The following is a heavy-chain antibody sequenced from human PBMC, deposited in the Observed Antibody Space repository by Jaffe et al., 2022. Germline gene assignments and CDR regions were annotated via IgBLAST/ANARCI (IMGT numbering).Heavy chain of an antibody. Sequence: QVQLQESGPGLVKPSQTLSLTCTVSGGSISSGSYYWSWIRQPAGKGLEWIGRIYTSGSTNYNPSLKSRVTISVDTSKNQFSLKLSSVTAADTAVYYCARGAPYYYDSSGYYDGGYFDYWGQGTLVTVSS. D-gene: IGHD3-22*01. CDR2: IYTSGST. CDR1: GGSISSGSYY. V-gene: IGHV4-61*02. J-gene: IGHJ4*02. CDR3: ARGAPYYYDSSGYYDGGYFDY.